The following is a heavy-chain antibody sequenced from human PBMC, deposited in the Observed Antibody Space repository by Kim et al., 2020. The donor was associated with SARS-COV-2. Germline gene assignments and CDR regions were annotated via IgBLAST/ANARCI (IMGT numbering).Heavy chain of an antibody. CDR3: ARENWKYRSPDV. D-gene: IGHD1-7*01. Sequence: YYADTVKGRFTIARDDAKDSLYVQMNSLRDEDTAVYYCARENWKYRSPDVWGQGTTVTVSS. V-gene: IGHV3-21*01. J-gene: IGHJ6*02.